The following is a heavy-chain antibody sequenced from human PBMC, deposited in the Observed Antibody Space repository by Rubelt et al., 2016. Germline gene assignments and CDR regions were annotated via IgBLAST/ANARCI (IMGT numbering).Heavy chain of an antibody. J-gene: IGHJ4*02. CDR2: LSGSGGST. D-gene: IGHD3-3*01. CDR1: GFTFSTFA. V-gene: IGHV3-23*01. Sequence: EVQLLASGGGLAQPGGSLRLSCAASGFTFSTFAMTWVRQAPGKGLEWVSTLSGSGGSTYYADSVKGRFTISRDNSKNTLYLQMKRLRAEDTAVYYCARDSRAFGVVIIYYFESWGQGTLVTVSS. CDR3: ARDSRAFGVVIIYYFES.